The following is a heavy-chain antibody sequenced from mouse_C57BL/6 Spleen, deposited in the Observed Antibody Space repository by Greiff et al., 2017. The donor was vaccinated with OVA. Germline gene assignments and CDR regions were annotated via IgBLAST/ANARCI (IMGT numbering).Heavy chain of an antibody. CDR3: ASQTAQAPYYAMDY. D-gene: IGHD3-2*02. CDR2: IDPSDNET. J-gene: IGHJ4*01. V-gene: IGHV1-52*01. CDR1: GYTFTTYW. Sequence: QVQLQQPGAELVRPGSSVKLSCKASGYTFTTYWMHWVKQRPIQGLEWIGNIDPSDNETHYNQKFKDKATLTVDKSSSTAYMQLSSLTSEDSAVYYCASQTAQAPYYAMDYWGQGTSVTVSS.